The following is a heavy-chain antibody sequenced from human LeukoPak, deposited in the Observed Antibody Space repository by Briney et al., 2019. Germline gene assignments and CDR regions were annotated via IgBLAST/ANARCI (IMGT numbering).Heavy chain of an antibody. J-gene: IGHJ4*02. CDR1: GFTFSSYA. CDR2: ISGSGGST. D-gene: IGHD3-10*01. Sequence: PGGSLRLSCAASGFTFSSYAMSWVRQAPGKGLEWVSTISGSGGSTHYADSVNGRFTIPRDSSKNTLHLQMNSLRVEDTAVYYCAKDMVRGVIQSAFDFWGQGTLVTVSS. V-gene: IGHV3-23*01. CDR3: AKDMVRGVIQSAFDF.